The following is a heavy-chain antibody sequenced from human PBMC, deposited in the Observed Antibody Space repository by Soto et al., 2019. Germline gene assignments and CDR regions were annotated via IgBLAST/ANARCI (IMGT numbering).Heavy chain of an antibody. D-gene: IGHD3-10*01. V-gene: IGHV1-69*01. CDR1: GGTFSRQA. J-gene: IGHJ5*02. CDR2: IIPFFGTA. Sequence: QVQLVQSGAEVKKPGSSVKVSCKASGGTFSRQAISWVRQAPGQGLEWMGGIIPFFGTANYAQKFQGRVTITAAESTSTAHMELSSVRSEDTAVYYCATVHRLGSGSYYDPLYWFDPWGQGTLVTVSS. CDR3: ATVHRLGSGSYYDPLYWFDP.